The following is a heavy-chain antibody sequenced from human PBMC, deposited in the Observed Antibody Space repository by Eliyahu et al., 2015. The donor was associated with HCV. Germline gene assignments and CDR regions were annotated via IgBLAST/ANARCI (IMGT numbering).Heavy chain of an antibody. D-gene: IGHD2-8*02. V-gene: IGHV2-5*01. CDR1: GFSLTTSGVG. J-gene: IGHJ3*01. Sequence: QITLKESGPTLVKPTQTLTLTCTFXGFSLTTSGVGXGWIRQPPGKALEWLALIYWNDDKRYSPSLESRLTITKDTSKNQVVLTMTNTDPVDTATYYCAHSRPGYCSADSCLDAFDVWGQGTTVTVSS. CDR2: IYWNDDK. CDR3: AHSRPGYCSADSCLDAFDV.